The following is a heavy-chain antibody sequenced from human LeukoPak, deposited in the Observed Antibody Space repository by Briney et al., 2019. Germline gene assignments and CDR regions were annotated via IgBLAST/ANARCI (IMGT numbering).Heavy chain of an antibody. CDR2: IYTSGIT. J-gene: IGHJ3*02. Sequence: PSDTLSLTYSVSGDSISSYYWSWIRLPAGKGLEWLGRIYTSGITNYNPSFSGRVTISLDTARNQFSLDLTSLTAADTAIYFCTRGQRSHAFDIWGQGTMVTVSS. V-gene: IGHV4-4*07. CDR3: TRGQRSHAFDI. CDR1: GDSISSYY.